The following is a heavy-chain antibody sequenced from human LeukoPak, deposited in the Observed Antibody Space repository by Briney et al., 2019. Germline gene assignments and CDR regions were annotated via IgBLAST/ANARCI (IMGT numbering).Heavy chain of an antibody. D-gene: IGHD3-10*01. J-gene: IGHJ3*02. CDR2: ISSSGSTI. Sequence: GGSLRLSCAASGFTFSDYYMSWIRQAPGKGLEWVSYISSSGSTIYYADSVKGRFTISRDNAKNSLYLQMNSLRAEDMALYYCAKDRYGSGVGDAFDIWGQGTMVTVSS. CDR1: GFTFSDYY. V-gene: IGHV3-11*01. CDR3: AKDRYGSGVGDAFDI.